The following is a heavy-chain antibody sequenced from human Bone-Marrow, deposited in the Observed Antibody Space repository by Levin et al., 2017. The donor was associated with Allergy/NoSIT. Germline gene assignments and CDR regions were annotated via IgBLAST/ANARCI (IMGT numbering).Heavy chain of an antibody. CDR1: SRYG. D-gene: IGHD2/OR15-2a*01. CDR3: AREGGANIGSGGFDI. J-gene: IGHJ3*02. CDR2: IWYDGSIK. V-gene: IGHV3-33*01. Sequence: SRYGVPWGRQAPGKGLDWVAIIWYDGSIKHYADSVKGRFTISRDNSKNTLYLQMNSLRAEDTAVYYCAREGGANIGSGGFDIWGQGTMVTVSS.